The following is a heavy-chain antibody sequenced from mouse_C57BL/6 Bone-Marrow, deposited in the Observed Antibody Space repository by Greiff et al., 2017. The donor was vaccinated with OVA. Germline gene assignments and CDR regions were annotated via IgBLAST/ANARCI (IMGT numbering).Heavy chain of an antibody. V-gene: IGHV7-3*01. CDR2: IRNKANGYTT. D-gene: IGHD4-1*01. Sequence: EVQVVESGGGLVQPGGSLSLSCAASGFTFTDYYMSWVRQPPGKALEWLGFIRNKANGYTTEYSASVKGRFTISRDNSQSILYLQMYALRAEDSATYYCARYPRTGREAWFAYWGQGTLVTVSA. CDR1: GFTFTDYY. CDR3: ARYPRTGREAWFAY. J-gene: IGHJ3*01.